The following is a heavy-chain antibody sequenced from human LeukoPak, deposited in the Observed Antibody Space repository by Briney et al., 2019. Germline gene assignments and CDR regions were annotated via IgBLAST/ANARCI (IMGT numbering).Heavy chain of an antibody. CDR3: TTSNSYSSSWYYFDY. J-gene: IGHJ4*02. Sequence: PGGSLRLSCAASGFTFNTYVMNWVRQAPGKGLEWVGRIRNKANSYTTEYAASVKGRFTISRDDRRNSVYLQMNSLKTEDTAVYYCTTSNSYSSSWYYFDYWGQGTLVTVSS. D-gene: IGHD6-13*01. CDR1: GFTFNTYV. CDR2: IRNKANSYTT. V-gene: IGHV3-72*01.